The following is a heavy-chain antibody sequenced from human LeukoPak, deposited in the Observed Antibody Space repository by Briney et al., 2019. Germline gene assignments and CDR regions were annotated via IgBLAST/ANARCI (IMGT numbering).Heavy chain of an antibody. CDR3: AKKSGSDYSYDAFDI. CDR2: ITASGTAM. Sequence: GGSLRLSCAASGFTFSSYSMNWVRQAPGKGLEWVSHITASGTAMFYADSVKGRFIISRDNSKNTLYLQMSSLRAEDTAVYYCAKKSGSDYSYDAFDIWGQGTMVTVSS. V-gene: IGHV3-23*01. D-gene: IGHD2-21*01. J-gene: IGHJ3*02. CDR1: GFTFSSYS.